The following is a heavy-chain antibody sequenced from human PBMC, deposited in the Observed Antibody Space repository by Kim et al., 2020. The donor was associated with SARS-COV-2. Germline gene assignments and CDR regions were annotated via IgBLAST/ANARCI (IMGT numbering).Heavy chain of an antibody. CDR1: GYTFTSYG. D-gene: IGHD3-22*01. CDR2: ISAYNGNT. Sequence: ASVKVSCKASGYTFTSYGISWVRQAPGQGLEWMGWISAYNGNTNYAQKLQGRVTMTTDTSTSTAYMELRSLRSDDTAVYYCARDPPFSGYWRPNTQKNDYWGQGTLVTVSS. CDR3: ARDPPFSGYWRPNTQKNDY. J-gene: IGHJ4*02. V-gene: IGHV1-18*01.